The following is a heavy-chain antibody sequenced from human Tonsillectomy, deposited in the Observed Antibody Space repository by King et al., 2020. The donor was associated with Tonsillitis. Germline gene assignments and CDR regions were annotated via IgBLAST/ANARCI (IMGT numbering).Heavy chain of an antibody. CDR2: INPNTGNT. D-gene: IGHD6-6*01. CDR1: GFSFTSYD. V-gene: IGHV1-8*01. Sequence: VQLVESGAEVGKPGASVKVSCKASGFSFTSYDINWVRQATGQGLEWMGWINPNTGNTGYAQKFHGRVTVTRNTSISTAYMELSSLRSDDTAVYYCARGLRGRVRGPMSSSNYYSYYYAMDVWGQGTTVTVSS. J-gene: IGHJ6*02. CDR3: ARGLRGRVRGPMSSSNYYSYYYAMDV.